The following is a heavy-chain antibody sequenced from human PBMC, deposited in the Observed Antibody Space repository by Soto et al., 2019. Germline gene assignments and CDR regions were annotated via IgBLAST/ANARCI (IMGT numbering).Heavy chain of an antibody. D-gene: IGHD6-13*01. CDR2: FDPEDGET. Sequence: ASVKVSCKVSGYTLAELSMDWVRQAPGKGLEWMGGFDPEDGETIYAQKFQGRVTMTEDTSTDTAYMELSSLRSEDTAVYYCATGYSAVYYYYGMDVWGQGTTVTVSS. J-gene: IGHJ6*02. CDR3: ATGYSAVYYYYGMDV. CDR1: GYTLAELS. V-gene: IGHV1-24*01.